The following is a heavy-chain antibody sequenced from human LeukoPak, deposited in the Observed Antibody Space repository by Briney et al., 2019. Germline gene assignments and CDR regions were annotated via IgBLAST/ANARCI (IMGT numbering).Heavy chain of an antibody. J-gene: IGHJ4*02. CDR1: GYTFTGYY. Sequence: ASVKVSCKASGYTFTGYYMHWVRQAPGQGLEWMGWINPNSGGTNYAQKFQGRVTMTRDTSISTAYMELSRLRSDDTAVYYCARDSVNSYGYAGGWGKGTLVTVSS. CDR3: ARDSVNSYGYAGG. D-gene: IGHD5-18*01. V-gene: IGHV1-2*02. CDR2: INPNSGGT.